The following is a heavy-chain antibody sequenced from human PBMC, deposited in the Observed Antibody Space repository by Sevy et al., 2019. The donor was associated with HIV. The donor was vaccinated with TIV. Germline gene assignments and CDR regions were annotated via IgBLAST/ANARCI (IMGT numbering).Heavy chain of an antibody. CDR2: ISGSSSHI. J-gene: IGHJ6*02. V-gene: IGHV3-21*01. D-gene: IGHD3-22*01. CDR1: GFAIDSYS. Sequence: GGSLRLSCTASGFAIDSYSMNWVRQAPGKGLEWLSSISGSSSHIFYSDSVKGRFTISRDNARNSVYLRMNSLRAEDTALYFCARDPTDDRGYSQGMDAWGQGTTVTVSS. CDR3: ARDPTDDRGYSQGMDA.